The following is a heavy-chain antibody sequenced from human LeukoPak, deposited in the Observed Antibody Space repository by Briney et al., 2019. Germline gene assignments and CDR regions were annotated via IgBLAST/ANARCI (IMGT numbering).Heavy chain of an antibody. CDR1: GFTFSSYW. V-gene: IGHV3-74*01. CDR3: ARMSGSDNYDGRGNHAFDI. D-gene: IGHD3-22*01. CDR2: IYSEGTSK. Sequence: GGSVRLFCAAWGFTFSSYWVLWVGQAPGGGRVGVARIYSEGTSKTYPASVKGRFSVCRDNAKHTLYLEMHDLSANDTAVHYGARMSGSDNYDGRGNHAFDIWGRGTMVTVSS. J-gene: IGHJ3*02.